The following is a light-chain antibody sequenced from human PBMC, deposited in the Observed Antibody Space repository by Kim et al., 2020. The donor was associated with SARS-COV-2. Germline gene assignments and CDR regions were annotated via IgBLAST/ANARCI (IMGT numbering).Light chain of an antibody. J-gene: IGKJ1*01. Sequence: SPGERATLACRASQTVSSNYLAWYQHKPGQAPRLLIYGASSRATGIPDRFSGSGSGTDFTLTISRLEPEDCAVYYCQQYGSSPRTFGQGTKVDIK. CDR2: GAS. V-gene: IGKV3-20*01. CDR3: QQYGSSPRT. CDR1: QTVSSNY.